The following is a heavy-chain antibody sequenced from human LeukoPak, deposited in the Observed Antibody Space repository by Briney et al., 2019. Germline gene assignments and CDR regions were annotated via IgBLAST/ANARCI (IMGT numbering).Heavy chain of an antibody. CDR2: ISGSGGST. J-gene: IGHJ4*02. Sequence: GGSLRLSCAASGFTFSSYAMSWVRQAPGKGLEWVSAISGSGGSTYYADSVKGRFTISRDNSKNMLYLQMNSLRAEDTAVYYCAKTIDDGYSNGWFIFFDYWGQGTLVTVSS. D-gene: IGHD6-19*01. V-gene: IGHV3-23*01. CDR3: AKTIDDGYSNGWFIFFDY. CDR1: GFTFSSYA.